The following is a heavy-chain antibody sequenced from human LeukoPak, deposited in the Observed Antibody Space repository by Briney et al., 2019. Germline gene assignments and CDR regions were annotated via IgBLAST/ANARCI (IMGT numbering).Heavy chain of an antibody. D-gene: IGHD5-12*01. CDR2: IYPGDSDT. V-gene: IGHV5-51*01. Sequence: GESLKISCKGSGYSFTSYWIGWVRQMPGKGLEWMGIIYPGDSDTRYSPSFQGQVTISADKSISTAYLQWSSLKASDTAMYYCARRGYIGYEGAWFDPWGQGTLVTVSS. CDR3: ARRGYIGYEGAWFDP. J-gene: IGHJ5*02. CDR1: GYSFTSYW.